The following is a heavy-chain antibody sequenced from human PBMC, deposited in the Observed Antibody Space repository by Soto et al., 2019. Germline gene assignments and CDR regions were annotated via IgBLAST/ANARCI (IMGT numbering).Heavy chain of an antibody. CDR3: AKDGRVMGDTWGAFDI. J-gene: IGHJ3*02. D-gene: IGHD3-16*01. V-gene: IGHV4-30-4*01. Sequence: QVQLQESGPALVKPSQTLSLTCTVSGDSISSGDFFWSWIRQPPGKGLEWIGYIYYTGSADYNPSLKSRVSISIDTSKNQFSLKLNSVTAADSAVYYCAKDGRVMGDTWGAFDIWGQGAMVTVSS. CDR2: IYYTGSA. CDR1: GDSISSGDFF.